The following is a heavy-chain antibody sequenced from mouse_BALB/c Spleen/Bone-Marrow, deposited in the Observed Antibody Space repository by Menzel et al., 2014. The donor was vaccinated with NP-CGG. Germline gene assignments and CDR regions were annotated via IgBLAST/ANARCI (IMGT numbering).Heavy chain of an antibody. Sequence: EVQLQQSGPELVKPGASVKISCKASGYAFTDYNMHWVKQSNGKSLEWIGYIYPYNGGTGYNQKFKSKATLTVDNSSSTAYMELRSLTSEDSAVYYCARLGRDYWGQGTTLTVAS. CDR2: IYPYNGGT. D-gene: IGHD4-1*01. V-gene: IGHV1S29*02. CDR3: ARLGRDY. J-gene: IGHJ2*01. CDR1: GYAFTDYN.